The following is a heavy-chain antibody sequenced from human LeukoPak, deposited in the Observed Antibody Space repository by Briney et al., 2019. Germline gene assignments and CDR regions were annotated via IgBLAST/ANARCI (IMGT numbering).Heavy chain of an antibody. Sequence: SETLSLTCTVPGGSISSYYWSWSRQPPGKGLEWIGYIYYSGSTNYNPSLKSRVTISVDTSKNQFSLKLSSVTAADTAVYYCASDGPYGMDVWGQGTTVTVSS. CDR3: ASDGPYGMDV. CDR2: IYYSGST. CDR1: GGSISSYY. J-gene: IGHJ6*02. V-gene: IGHV4-59*01.